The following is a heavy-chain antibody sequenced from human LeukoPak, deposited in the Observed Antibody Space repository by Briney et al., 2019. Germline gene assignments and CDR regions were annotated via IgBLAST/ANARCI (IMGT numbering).Heavy chain of an antibody. CDR1: GGSISSYY. V-gene: IGHV4-59*01. D-gene: IGHD2-15*01. Sequence: SETLSLTCTVSGGSISSYYWSWIRQPPGKGLEWIGYIYYSGSTNYNPSLKSRVTISVDTSKNQFSLKLSSVTAADTAVYYCARDWVYCSGGSCYSLAAFGIWGQGTMVTVSS. CDR3: ARDWVYCSGGSCYSLAAFGI. CDR2: IYYSGST. J-gene: IGHJ3*02.